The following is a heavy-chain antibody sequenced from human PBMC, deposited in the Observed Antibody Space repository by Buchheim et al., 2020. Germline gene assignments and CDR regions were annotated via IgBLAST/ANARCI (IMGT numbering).Heavy chain of an antibody. D-gene: IGHD3-9*01. J-gene: IGHJ6*02. V-gene: IGHV3-74*01. CDR1: GFTFSSYW. CDR3: ARALMDYDILTGYYMRGMDV. CDR2: INSDVSST. Sequence: EVQLVESGGGLVQPGGSLRLSCAASGFTFSSYWMHWVRQAPGKGLVWVSRINSDVSSTSYADSVKGRFTISRDNAKNTLYLQMNSLRAEDTAVYYCARALMDYDILTGYYMRGMDVLGQGNT.